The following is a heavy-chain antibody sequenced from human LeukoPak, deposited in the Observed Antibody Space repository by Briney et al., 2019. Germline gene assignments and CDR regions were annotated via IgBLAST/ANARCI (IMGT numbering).Heavy chain of an antibody. Sequence: PSETLSLTCTVSGGSISSYYWSWNRQPAGKGLEWIGRIYTSGSTNYNPSLKSRVTMSVDTSKNQFSLKLSSVTAADTAVYYCARASGGFWSGYYRYYYYMDVWGKGTTVTVSS. CDR1: GGSISSYY. V-gene: IGHV4-4*07. D-gene: IGHD3-3*01. J-gene: IGHJ6*03. CDR3: ARASGGFWSGYYRYYYYMDV. CDR2: IYTSGST.